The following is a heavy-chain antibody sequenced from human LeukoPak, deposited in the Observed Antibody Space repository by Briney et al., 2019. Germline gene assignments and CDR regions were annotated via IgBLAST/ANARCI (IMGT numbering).Heavy chain of an antibody. V-gene: IGHV3-7*04. CDR1: GFTFSRHW. Sequence: GGSLRLSCVVSGFTFSRHWMSWVRQAPGKGLEWVANIKQDGSEKYYVDSVKGRFTISRDNAKNSLYLQMNSLRAEDTAVFYCARDGTYTDYDPDFDIWGQGTLVTVSS. CDR3: ARDGTYTDYDPDFDI. CDR2: IKQDGSEK. D-gene: IGHD5-12*01. J-gene: IGHJ4*02.